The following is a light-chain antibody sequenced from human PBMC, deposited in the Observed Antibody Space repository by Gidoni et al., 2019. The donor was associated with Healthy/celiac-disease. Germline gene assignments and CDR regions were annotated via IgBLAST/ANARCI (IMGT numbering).Light chain of an antibody. V-gene: IGKV1-39*01. CDR2: AAS. J-gene: IGKJ2*01. Sequence: DMQTTHSPSSLSASVGDRVTITCRASQSISSYLNWYQQKPGKAPKLLIYAASSLHSGIPSRFSGSGSGTDFTLTISSLQPEDFATYYCQQSYSTPPYTFGQGTKLEIK. CDR3: QQSYSTPPYT. CDR1: QSISSY.